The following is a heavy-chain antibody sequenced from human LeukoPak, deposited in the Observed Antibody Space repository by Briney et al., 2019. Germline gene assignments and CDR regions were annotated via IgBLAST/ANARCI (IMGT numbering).Heavy chain of an antibody. D-gene: IGHD2-21*01. J-gene: IGHJ5*02. V-gene: IGHV3-23*01. Sequence: GGSLRLSCAASGFTFSSYAMSWVRQAPGKGLEWVSTISGSGGSAYYADSVKGRFTISRDNSKNTLYVQMNSLRAEDTAVYYCAKDTQHTAPTRFDPWGQGTLVTVSS. CDR3: AKDTQHTAPTRFDP. CDR2: ISGSGGSA. CDR1: GFTFSSYA.